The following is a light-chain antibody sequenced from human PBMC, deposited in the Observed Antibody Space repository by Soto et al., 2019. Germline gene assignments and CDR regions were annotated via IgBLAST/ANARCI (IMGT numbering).Light chain of an antibody. V-gene: IGKV3-20*01. J-gene: IGKJ3*01. Sequence: DIVLTHSPGTLSLSPGERASLSCSASQSVSSNLAWYQQKPGQAPRLLIYGASTRATGIPDRFSGSGSGTDFTLTISRLEPEDFAVYYCQQYGSSPPTFGPGTKVDIK. CDR3: QQYGSSPPT. CDR1: QSVSSN. CDR2: GAS.